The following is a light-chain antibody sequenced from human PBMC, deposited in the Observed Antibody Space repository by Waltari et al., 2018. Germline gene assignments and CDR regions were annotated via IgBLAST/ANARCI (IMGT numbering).Light chain of an antibody. V-gene: IGLV2-14*01. CDR2: DFS. Sequence: QSALTQPASVSGSPGQSITIPCTGTSSAVGAYNYVSWYQQHPGKAPKRMIYDFSNRPSGVSNRFSGSKSGNTASLTISGLQAEDEADYYCSSFTSSSTWVFGGGTKLTVL. CDR3: SSFTSSSTWV. J-gene: IGLJ3*02. CDR1: SSAVGAYNY.